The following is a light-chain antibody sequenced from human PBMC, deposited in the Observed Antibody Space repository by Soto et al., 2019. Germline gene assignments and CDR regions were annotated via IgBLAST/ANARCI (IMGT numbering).Light chain of an antibody. V-gene: IGKV1-5*03. Sequence: DIQMTQSPSTLSASVGDRVTITCRASQSISSWLAWYQQKPGKAPKLLIYKASSLESGVPSRFSGSGSGTEFTLTISSLQPDDFATYYCQQYNSYAYTCGQGPELEIK. J-gene: IGKJ2*01. CDR2: KAS. CDR3: QQYNSYAYT. CDR1: QSISSW.